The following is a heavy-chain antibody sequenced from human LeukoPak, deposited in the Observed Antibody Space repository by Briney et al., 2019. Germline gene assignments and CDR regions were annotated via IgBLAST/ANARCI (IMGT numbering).Heavy chain of an antibody. CDR2: ISAYNGNT. D-gene: IGHD3-10*01. V-gene: IGHV1-18*01. CDR3: ARGPSYGSGSYNIYGIDY. J-gene: IGHJ4*02. Sequence: VASVKVSCKASGYTFTSYGISWVRQAPGQGLEWMGWISAYNGNTNYAQKLQGRVTMTTDTSTSTAYMELRSLRSEDTAVYYCARGPSYGSGSYNIYGIDYWGQGTLVTVSS. CDR1: GYTFTSYG.